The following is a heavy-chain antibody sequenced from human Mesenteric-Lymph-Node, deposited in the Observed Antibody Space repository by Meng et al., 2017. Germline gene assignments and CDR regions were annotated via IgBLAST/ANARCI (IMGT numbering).Heavy chain of an antibody. V-gene: IGHV1-69*02. CDR1: GGTFSSYT. CDR3: ARGPRIVMVTARNRIDYFDY. D-gene: IGHD2-21*02. CDR2: IIPILGIA. Sequence: SVKVSCKASGGTFSSYTISWVRQAPGQGLEWMGRIIPILGIANYAQKFQGRVTITADKSTSTAYMELSSLRSEDTAVYYCARGPRIVMVTARNRIDYFDYWGQGTLVTVSS. J-gene: IGHJ4*02.